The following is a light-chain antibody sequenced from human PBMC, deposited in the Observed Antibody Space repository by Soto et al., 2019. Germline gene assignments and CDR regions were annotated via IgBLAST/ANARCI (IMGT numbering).Light chain of an antibody. CDR2: AAS. Sequence: DLQMTQSPSSLSASIGDRVTITCRASQGISSWLAWYQQKPEKAPKSLIYAASNLQTGVPSRFSGSGSGTDFTLTITSLQPEDFATYYCQQYKSYPLTFGGGTKVEIK. V-gene: IGKV1D-16*01. J-gene: IGKJ4*01. CDR1: QGISSW. CDR3: QQYKSYPLT.